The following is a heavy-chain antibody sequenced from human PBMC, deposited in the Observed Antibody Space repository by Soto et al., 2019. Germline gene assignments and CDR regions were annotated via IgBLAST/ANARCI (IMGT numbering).Heavy chain of an antibody. CDR2: ISGSGGST. Sequence: EVQLLESGGGLVQPGGSLRLSCAASGFTFSTYAMSWVRQAPGKGLEWVSAISGSGGSTYYADSVKGRFTISRDKSKKTLYLQMNILRGEDTAVYYCAKNWDTTSSSSSHWGQGTLVTVSS. J-gene: IGHJ4*02. CDR1: GFTFSTYA. D-gene: IGHD6-6*01. V-gene: IGHV3-23*01. CDR3: AKNWDTTSSSSSH.